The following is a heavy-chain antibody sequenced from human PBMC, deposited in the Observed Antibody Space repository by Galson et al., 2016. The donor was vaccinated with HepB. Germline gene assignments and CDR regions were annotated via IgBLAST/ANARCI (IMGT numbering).Heavy chain of an antibody. D-gene: IGHD6-19*01. CDR3: AREDPNLAVAALDY. J-gene: IGHJ4*02. Sequence: SLRLSCAASGFTFSRYGMHWVRQAPGKGLESVAFIWYDGSNKYYADSVKGRFTISRDNSKNTLYLQMNSLRAEDTAVYYRAREDPNLAVAALDYWGQGTLVTVSS. CDR1: GFTFSRYG. V-gene: IGHV3-33*01. CDR2: IWYDGSNK.